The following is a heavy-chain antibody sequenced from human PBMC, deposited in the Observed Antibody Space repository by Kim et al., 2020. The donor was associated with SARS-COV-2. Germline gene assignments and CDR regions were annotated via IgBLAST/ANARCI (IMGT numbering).Heavy chain of an antibody. CDR2: INPSGGST. V-gene: IGHV1-46*01. J-gene: IGHJ4*02. D-gene: IGHD3-10*01. CDR1: GYTFTSYY. Sequence: ASVKVSCKASGYTFTSYYMHWVRQAPGQGLEWMGIINPSGGSTSYAQKFQGRVTMTRDTSTSTVYMELSSLRSEDTAVYYCAKGVREMATILGLGYWGQGTLVTVSS. CDR3: AKGVREMATILGLGY.